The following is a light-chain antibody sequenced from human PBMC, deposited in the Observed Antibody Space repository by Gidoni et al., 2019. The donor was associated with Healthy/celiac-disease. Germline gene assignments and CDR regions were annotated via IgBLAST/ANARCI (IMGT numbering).Light chain of an antibody. CDR1: QSVLYSSNNKNY. V-gene: IGKV4-1*01. J-gene: IGKJ2*01. Sequence: DLVLTQSPDSLAVSLRASATINCKSSQSVLYSSNNKNYLAWYQQKPGQPPKLLIYWASTRESGVPDRFSGSGSGTDFTLTISSLQAEDVAVYYCQQYYSTPRTFGQGTKLEIK. CDR2: WAS. CDR3: QQYYSTPRT.